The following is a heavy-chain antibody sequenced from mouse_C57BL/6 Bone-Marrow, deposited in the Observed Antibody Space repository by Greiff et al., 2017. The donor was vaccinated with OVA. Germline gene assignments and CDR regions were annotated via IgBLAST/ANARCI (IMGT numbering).Heavy chain of an antibody. J-gene: IGHJ3*01. CDR2: IYPRDGST. V-gene: IGHV1-78*01. D-gene: IGHD2-4*01. Sequence: LVKPGASVKISCKVSGYTFTDHTIPWMKQRPEQGLEWIGYIYPRDGSTKYIEKFKGKATLTADKSSSTAYMQLNSLTSEYSAIYFCARFDYGPFAYWGQGTLVTVSA. CDR1: GYTFTDHT. CDR3: ARFDYGPFAY.